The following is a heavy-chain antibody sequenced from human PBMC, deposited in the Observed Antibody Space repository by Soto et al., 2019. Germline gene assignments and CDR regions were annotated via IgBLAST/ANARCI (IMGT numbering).Heavy chain of an antibody. V-gene: IGHV4-39*01. Sequence: SETLSLTCTVSGGSISSSSYYWGWIRQPPGKGLEWIGSIYYSGSTYYNPSLKSRVTISVDTSKNQFSLKLSSVTAADTAVYYCASLYYYDSSGYYYVFDYWGQGTLVTVSS. CDR1: GGSISSSSYY. J-gene: IGHJ4*02. D-gene: IGHD3-22*01. CDR3: ASLYYYDSSGYYYVFDY. CDR2: IYYSGST.